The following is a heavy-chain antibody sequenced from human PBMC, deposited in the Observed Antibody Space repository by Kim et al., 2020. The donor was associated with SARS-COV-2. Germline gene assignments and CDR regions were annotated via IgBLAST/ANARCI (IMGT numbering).Heavy chain of an antibody. J-gene: IGHJ4*02. V-gene: IGHV1-3*01. CDR3: ARSIPSGPPLDY. CDR2: INAGNGNT. Sequence: ASVKVSCKASGYTFTSYAMHWVRQAPGQRLEWMGWINAGNGNTKYSQKFQGRVTITRDTSASTAYMELSSLRSEDTAVYYCARSIPSGPPLDYWGQGTLVTVSS. CDR1: GYTFTSYA.